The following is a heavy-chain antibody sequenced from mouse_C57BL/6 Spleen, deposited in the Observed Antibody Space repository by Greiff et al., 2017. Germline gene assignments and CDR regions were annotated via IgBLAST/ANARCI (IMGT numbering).Heavy chain of an antibody. J-gene: IGHJ2*01. CDR1: GYAFSSSW. Sequence: QVQLQQSGPELVKPGASVKISCKASGYAFSSSWMNWVKQRPGKGLEWIGRIYPGDGDTNYNGKFQGKATLTADKSSSTAYMQLSSLTSEDSAVYFCARGGYYYGSSYYCDYWGQGTTLTVSS. D-gene: IGHD1-1*01. CDR2: IYPGDGDT. V-gene: IGHV1-82*01. CDR3: ARGGYYYGSSYYCDY.